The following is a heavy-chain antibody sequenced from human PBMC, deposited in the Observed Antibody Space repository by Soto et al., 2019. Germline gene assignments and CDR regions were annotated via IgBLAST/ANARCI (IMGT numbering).Heavy chain of an antibody. CDR1: GFTFSTYG. D-gene: IGHD2-21*01. CDR3: AKDQRTATGIAWCFDL. Sequence: ESGGGVVQPGRYLRLSCAASGFTFSTYGMHWVRKTPGKGLEWVALISYDGSNKLYSDSVRGRFTISRENSKNTLCLQMNSLRAEDTAVYYCAKDQRTATGIAWCFDLWGRGTLVTVSS. J-gene: IGHJ2*01. V-gene: IGHV3-30*18. CDR2: ISYDGSNK.